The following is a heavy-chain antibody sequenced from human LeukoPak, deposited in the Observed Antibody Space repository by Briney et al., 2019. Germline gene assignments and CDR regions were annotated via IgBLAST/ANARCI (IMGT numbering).Heavy chain of an antibody. V-gene: IGHV3-9*03. D-gene: IGHD3-16*02. J-gene: IGHJ4*02. Sequence: GRSLRLSCAASGFTFDDYAMHWVRQAPGKGLEWVSGISWNSGGIGYADSVKGRFTISRDNAKNSLYLQMNSLRAEDMALYYCARSDYVWGSYRYYFDYWGQGTLVTVSS. CDR1: GFTFDDYA. CDR3: ARSDYVWGSYRYYFDY. CDR2: ISWNSGGI.